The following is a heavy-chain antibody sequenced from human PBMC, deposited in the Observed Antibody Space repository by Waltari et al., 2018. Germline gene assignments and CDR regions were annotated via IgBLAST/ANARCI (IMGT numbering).Heavy chain of an antibody. CDR2: IKQDGSEK. Sequence: EVQLVESGGGLVQLGGSRRLSCAAYGFTFSSYWKSWVRQAPGKGLEWVANIKQDGSEKYYVDSVKGRFTISRDNAKNSLYLQMNSLRAEDTAVYYCARVTAAAWFDPWGQGTLVTVSS. V-gene: IGHV3-7*04. J-gene: IGHJ5*02. D-gene: IGHD6-13*01. CDR3: ARVTAAAWFDP. CDR1: GFTFSSYW.